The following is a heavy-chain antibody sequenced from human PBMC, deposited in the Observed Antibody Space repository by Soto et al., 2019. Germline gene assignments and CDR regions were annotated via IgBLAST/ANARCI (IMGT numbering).Heavy chain of an antibody. CDR1: GFTFSSYA. CDR3: ATYCSGGSCYSWSYGMDV. D-gene: IGHD2-15*01. CDR2: ISGSGGST. Sequence: GGSLRLSWAASGFTFSSYAMSWVRQAPGRGLEWVSAISGSGGSTYYADSVKGRFTISRDNSKNTLYLQMNSLSAEDTAVYYCATYCSGGSCYSWSYGMDVWGQGTTVTVSS. J-gene: IGHJ6*02. V-gene: IGHV3-23*01.